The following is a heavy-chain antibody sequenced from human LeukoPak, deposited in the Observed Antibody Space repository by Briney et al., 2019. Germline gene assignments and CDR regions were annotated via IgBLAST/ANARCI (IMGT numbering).Heavy chain of an antibody. V-gene: IGHV4-59*01. D-gene: IGHD3-22*01. Sequence: SETLSLTCTVSGGSISSYYWSWIRQPPGKGLEWIGYIYYSGSTNYNPPLKSRVTISVDTSKNQFSLKLSSVTAADTAVYYCARDRYYDSSGPGNPQYYYYGMDVWGQGTTVTVSS. CDR2: IYYSGST. CDR1: GGSISSYY. J-gene: IGHJ6*02. CDR3: ARDRYYDSSGPGNPQYYYYGMDV.